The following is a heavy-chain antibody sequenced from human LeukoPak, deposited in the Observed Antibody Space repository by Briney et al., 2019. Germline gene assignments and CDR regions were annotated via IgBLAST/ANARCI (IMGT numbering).Heavy chain of an antibody. CDR2: ISSSSSYI. V-gene: IGHV3-21*01. J-gene: IGHJ6*03. CDR3: ASALYGSGTYLKAYMDV. Sequence: GGSLRLSCAASGFTFSSYSMNWVRQAPGKGLEWVSSISSSSSYIYYADSVKGRFTISRDNARNTLYLQMNSLRAEDTAVYYCASALYGSGTYLKAYMDVWGKGTTVTIS. D-gene: IGHD3-10*01. CDR1: GFTFSSYS.